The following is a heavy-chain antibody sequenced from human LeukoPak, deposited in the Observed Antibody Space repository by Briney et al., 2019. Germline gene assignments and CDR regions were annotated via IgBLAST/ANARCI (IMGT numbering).Heavy chain of an antibody. V-gene: IGHV3-74*01. D-gene: IGHD2-15*01. CDR3: ARDLGSGGSCYRN. CDR1: GFTFSDYW. J-gene: IGHJ4*02. Sequence: GGPLRLSCAASGFTFSDYWMHWVRQVPGKGLVWVSRINGDGTSTTYADSVKGRFTISRDNAKNTLYLQMHSLRAEDTATYYCARDLGSGGSCYRNWGQGALVTVSS. CDR2: INGDGTST.